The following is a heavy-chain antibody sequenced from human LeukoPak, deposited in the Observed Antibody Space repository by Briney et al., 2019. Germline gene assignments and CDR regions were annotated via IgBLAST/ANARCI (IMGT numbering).Heavy chain of an antibody. CDR2: INPNSGGT. CDR3: AREVDDYGDFKRGFDY. D-gene: IGHD4-17*01. J-gene: IGHJ4*02. Sequence: GASVKVSCKASGYTFTGYYMHWVRQAPGQGLGWMGRINPNSGGTNYAQKFQGRVTMTRGTSISTAYMELSRLRSDDTAVYYCAREVDDYGDFKRGFDYWGQGTLVTVSS. CDR1: GYTFTGYY. V-gene: IGHV1-2*06.